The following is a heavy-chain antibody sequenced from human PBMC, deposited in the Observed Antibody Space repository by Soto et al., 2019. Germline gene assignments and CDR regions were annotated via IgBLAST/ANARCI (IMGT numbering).Heavy chain of an antibody. Sequence: SETLSLTCTVSGDSVSSDGYYWTWIRQHPGKGLEWIGYIYYSGSTTYNPSLKSRVTISVDTSKNQFSLKLSSVTAADTAVYYCARVEQQLVHGFDYYFDYWGQGTLVTVSS. CDR1: GDSVSSDGYY. D-gene: IGHD6-13*01. CDR3: ARVEQQLVHGFDYYFDY. J-gene: IGHJ4*02. V-gene: IGHV4-61*08. CDR2: IYYSGST.